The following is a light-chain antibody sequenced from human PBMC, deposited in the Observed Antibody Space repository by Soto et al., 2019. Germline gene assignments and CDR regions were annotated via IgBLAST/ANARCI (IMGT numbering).Light chain of an antibody. CDR1: ETVNSNY. V-gene: IGKV3-20*01. CDR3: QQYGSSRT. Sequence: EIVRTQSPAPLSVSPGGRATLSCTASETVNSNYLAWYQHKRGQAPRLRIYGASSRATGIPDRFSGSWSGTDFTLTITRLEPEDFAIYYCQQYGSSRTFGQGTKVEIK. CDR2: GAS. J-gene: IGKJ1*01.